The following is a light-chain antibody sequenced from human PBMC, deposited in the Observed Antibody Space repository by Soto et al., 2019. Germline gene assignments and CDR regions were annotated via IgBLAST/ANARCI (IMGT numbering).Light chain of an antibody. V-gene: IGKV3-20*01. J-gene: IGKJ5*01. CDR2: GAS. CDR1: QNIRNNN. Sequence: EIVLTQSPGTLAFSPGERATLSCVAGQNIRNNNLNWYQQKPGQAPRLLIYGASIRATGIPDRFSGSGSGTDFTLTISRLEPEDFALYYCQQYGSSAPITFGQGTRLEIK. CDR3: QQYGSSAPIT.